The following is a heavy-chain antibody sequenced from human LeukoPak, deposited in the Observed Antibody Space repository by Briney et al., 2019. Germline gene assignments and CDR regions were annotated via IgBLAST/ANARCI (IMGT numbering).Heavy chain of an antibody. Sequence: PGGSLRLSCAASGFTFSSYAMSWVRQAPGKGLEWVSAISGSGGSTYYADSVKGRFTISRDNSKNTLYLQMNSLRAEDTAVYYCAKDLPHGPPTDYSSGWSDAFDIWGQGTMVTVSS. CDR1: GFTFSSYA. J-gene: IGHJ3*02. D-gene: IGHD6-19*01. CDR3: AKDLPHGPPTDYSSGWSDAFDI. V-gene: IGHV3-23*01. CDR2: ISGSGGST.